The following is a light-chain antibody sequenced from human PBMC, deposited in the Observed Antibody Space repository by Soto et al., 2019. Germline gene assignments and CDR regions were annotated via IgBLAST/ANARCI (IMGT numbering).Light chain of an antibody. CDR3: QQSYRTPYT. CDR2: SAS. CDR1: QGVSAY. V-gene: IGKV1-39*01. J-gene: IGKJ2*01. Sequence: DIPMTQSPSSLSASVGDRVTITCRASQGVSAYLLWYQQTQGRAPKLLIYSASNLVSGSGSGTNFTLTISSLQPEDFATYCCQQSYRTPYTFGQGTKLETK.